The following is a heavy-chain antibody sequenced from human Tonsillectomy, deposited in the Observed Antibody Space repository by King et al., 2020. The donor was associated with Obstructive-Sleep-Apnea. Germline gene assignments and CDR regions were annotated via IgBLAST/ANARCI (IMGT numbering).Heavy chain of an antibody. CDR3: AKDPGGVGVVIWFGWFDP. CDR1: GFTFSNYG. V-gene: IGHV3-30*18. Sequence: VQLVESGGGVVQPGRSLRLSCAASGFTFSNYGMHWVRQAPGKGLEWVAVVSFDGSNKYYADSVKGRFTISRDNSKNTLYLQMNSLRAEDTAVYYCAKDPGGVGVVIWFGWFDPWGQGTLVTVSS. D-gene: IGHD3-3*01. J-gene: IGHJ5*02. CDR2: VSFDGSNK.